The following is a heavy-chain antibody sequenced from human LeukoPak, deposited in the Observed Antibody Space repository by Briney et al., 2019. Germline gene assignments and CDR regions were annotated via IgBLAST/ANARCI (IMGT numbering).Heavy chain of an antibody. CDR3: AKVDGYSYRPLDY. Sequence: GGSLRLSCAASGFTFSTYAMSWVRQAPGKGLEWVSAISGSGGSTYYADSVKGRFTISRDNSKNTLYLQMNSLRAEDTAVYYCAKVDGYSYRPLDYWGQGTLVTVSS. CDR1: GFTFSTYA. J-gene: IGHJ4*02. D-gene: IGHD5-18*01. CDR2: ISGSGGST. V-gene: IGHV3-23*01.